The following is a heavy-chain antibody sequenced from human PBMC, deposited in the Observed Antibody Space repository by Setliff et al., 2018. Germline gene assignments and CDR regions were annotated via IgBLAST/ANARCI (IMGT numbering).Heavy chain of an antibody. D-gene: IGHD2-15*01. CDR3: ARGLNSVSWTFAY. CDR2: IYTSGII. CDR1: DGSISTYY. V-gene: IGHV4-4*08. J-gene: IGHJ4*02. Sequence: SETLSLTCTVSDGSISTYYWSWIRQPPGRGLEYIGYIYTSGIINYNPSLKSRVTMSLDTSKNQFSLSLTSVTAADTAIYYCARGLNSVSWTFAYWGQGSLVTVSS.